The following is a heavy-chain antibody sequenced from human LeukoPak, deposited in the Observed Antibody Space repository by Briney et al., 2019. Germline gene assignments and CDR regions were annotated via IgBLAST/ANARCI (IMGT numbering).Heavy chain of an antibody. CDR3: ARDRSTMVRGVIIAFDY. J-gene: IGHJ4*02. D-gene: IGHD3-10*01. Sequence: GGSLRLSCAASEFVFSRYTMNWVRQAPGKGLEWVAAISHDGSKDYYADSVKGRFSLSRDNSKNTLYLQMNSLRAEDTAVYYCARDRSTMVRGVIIAFDYWAREPWPPSPQ. V-gene: IGHV3-30-3*01. CDR1: EFVFSRYT. CDR2: ISHDGSKD.